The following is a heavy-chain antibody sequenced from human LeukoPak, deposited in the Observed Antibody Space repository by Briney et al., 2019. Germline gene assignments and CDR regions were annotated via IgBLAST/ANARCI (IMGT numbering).Heavy chain of an antibody. J-gene: IGHJ4*02. CDR3: ARGEDEFDY. CDR2: IIPIFGTA. CDR1: GGTFSSYA. Sequence: GASVKVSCKASGGTFSSYAISWVRQAPGQGLEWMGGIIPIFGTANYAQKLQGRVTMTTDTSTSTAYMELRSLRSDDTAVYYCARGEDEFDYWGQGTLVTVSS. V-gene: IGHV1-69*05.